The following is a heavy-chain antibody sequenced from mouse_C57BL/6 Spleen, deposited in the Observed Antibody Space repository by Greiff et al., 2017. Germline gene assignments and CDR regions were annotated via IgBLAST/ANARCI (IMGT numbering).Heavy chain of an antibody. CDR1: GYTFTSYW. J-gene: IGHJ2*01. Sequence: QVQLQQPGAELVRPGSSVKLSCKASGYTFTSYWMDWVKQRPGQGLEWIGNIYPSDSETHYNQKFKDKATLTVDKSSSTASWQLSSLTSEDSAVYYCASGGDTTVVAPAGYWGQGTTLTVSA. D-gene: IGHD1-1*01. V-gene: IGHV1-61*01. CDR3: ASGGDTTVVAPAGY. CDR2: IYPSDSET.